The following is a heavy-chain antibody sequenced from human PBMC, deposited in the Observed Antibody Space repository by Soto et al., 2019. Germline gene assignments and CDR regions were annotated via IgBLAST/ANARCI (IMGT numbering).Heavy chain of an antibody. CDR3: ARRRAESGAFDI. CDR1: GGTFSSYT. V-gene: IGHV1-69*02. CDR2: IIPILGIA. Sequence: QVQLVQSGAEVKKPGSSVKVSCKASGGTFSSYTISWVRQAPGQGLEWMGRIIPILGIANYAQKFQGRVTITADKSTSTAYMELSRLRSEDTAVYYCARRRAESGAFDIWGQGTMVTVSS. D-gene: IGHD6-25*01. J-gene: IGHJ3*02.